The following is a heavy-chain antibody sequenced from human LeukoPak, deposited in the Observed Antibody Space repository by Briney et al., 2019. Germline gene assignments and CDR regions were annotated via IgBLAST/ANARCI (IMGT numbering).Heavy chain of an antibody. CDR1: AFAFSTYT. V-gene: IGHV3-21*06. Sequence: GGSLRLSCAACAFAFSTYTMSWARQAPGKGLEWVASINSGGTTTHYADSVKGRFTISRDNAQNVLYLQMNGLRVDDAAVYYCLRGDRRDFWGQGTLVTVSS. D-gene: IGHD2-15*01. CDR2: INSGGTTT. CDR3: LRGDRRDF. J-gene: IGHJ4*02.